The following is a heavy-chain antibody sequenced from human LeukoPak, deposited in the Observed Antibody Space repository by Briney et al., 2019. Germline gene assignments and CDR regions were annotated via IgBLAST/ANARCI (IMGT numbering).Heavy chain of an antibody. V-gene: IGHV1-2*02. CDR2: INPNSGGT. D-gene: IGHD3-10*01. CDR1: GYTSTGYY. Sequence: ASVKVSCKASGYTSTGYYMHWVRQAPGQGLEWMGWINPNSGGTNYAQKFQGRVTMTRDTSISTAYMELSRLRSDDTAVYYCARDRSSGSGSYYVLDYWGQGTLVTVSS. CDR3: ARDRSSGSGSYYVLDY. J-gene: IGHJ4*02.